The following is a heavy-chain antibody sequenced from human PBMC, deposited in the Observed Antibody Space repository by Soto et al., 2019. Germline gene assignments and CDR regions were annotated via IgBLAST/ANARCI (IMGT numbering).Heavy chain of an antibody. J-gene: IGHJ4*02. CDR2: IYHSGST. CDR3: ASNSGYDYYFDY. V-gene: IGHV4-4*02. Sequence: PSETLSLTCAVSSGSISSSNWWSWVRQPPGKGLEWIGEIYHSGSTNYNPSLKSRVTISVDKSKNQFSLKLSSVTAADTAVYYCASNSGYDYYFDYWGQGTLVTVSS. D-gene: IGHD5-12*01. CDR1: SGSISSSNW.